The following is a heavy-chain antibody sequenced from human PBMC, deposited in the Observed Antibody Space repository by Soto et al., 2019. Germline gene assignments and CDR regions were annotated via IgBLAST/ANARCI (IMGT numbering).Heavy chain of an antibody. CDR1: GCSFSSGGYY. V-gene: IGHV4-31*01. CDR2: IYYSGST. CDR3: ERGQTNYFDY. Sequence: PSETLTLTCPVSGCSFSSGGYYWSWIRQHPGKGLEWIGYIYYSGSTYYNPSLKSQVTISVDTSKNQFSLKLGSVTAADTTVYYCERGQTNYFDYWGQGTLVTVSS. J-gene: IGHJ4*02.